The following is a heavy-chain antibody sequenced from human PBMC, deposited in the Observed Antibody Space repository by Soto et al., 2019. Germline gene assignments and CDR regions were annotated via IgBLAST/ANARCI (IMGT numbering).Heavy chain of an antibody. D-gene: IGHD6-6*01. J-gene: IGHJ6*02. CDR3: AKSYVIYSSSPVAMAV. Sequence: AGGSLRLSCAASGFTFSSYAMSWVRQAPGKALEWVSGISDTGVSTYYADSVKGRFTISRDNSNNTLYLQMNSLRAEDTALYYCAKSYVIYSSSPVAMAVWGQGTTVTVSS. V-gene: IGHV3-23*01. CDR1: GFTFSSYA. CDR2: ISDTGVST.